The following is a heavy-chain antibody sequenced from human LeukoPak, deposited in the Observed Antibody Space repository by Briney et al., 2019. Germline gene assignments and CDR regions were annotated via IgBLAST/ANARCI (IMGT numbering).Heavy chain of an antibody. CDR1: GGSISSGDYY. D-gene: IGHD3-22*01. CDR3: ARDLTYYYDSSGYFGVGWFDP. CDR2: IYYSGST. J-gene: IGHJ5*02. Sequence: SETLSLTCTVSGGSISSGDYYWSWIRQPPGKGLEWIGYIYYSGSTYYNPSLKSRVTISVDTSKNQFSLKLSSVTAADTAVYYCARDLTYYYDSSGYFGVGWFDPWGQGTLVTVSS. V-gene: IGHV4-30-4*01.